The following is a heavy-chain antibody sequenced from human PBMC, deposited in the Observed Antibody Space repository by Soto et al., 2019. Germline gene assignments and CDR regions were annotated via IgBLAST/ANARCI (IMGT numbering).Heavy chain of an antibody. D-gene: IGHD3-10*01. J-gene: IGHJ4*02. Sequence: QVQLVQSGAEVMKPGASVKVSCKASGYTFTSYAISWVRQAPGQGLEWMGWISAYNGNTNYAQKLQGRVTMTTDTCTRTAYMELRSLRSDDTAVYYCASGWFGEFVYYSDYWGQGTLVTVSS. CDR1: GYTFTSYA. V-gene: IGHV1-18*01. CDR2: ISAYNGNT. CDR3: ASGWFGEFVYYSDY.